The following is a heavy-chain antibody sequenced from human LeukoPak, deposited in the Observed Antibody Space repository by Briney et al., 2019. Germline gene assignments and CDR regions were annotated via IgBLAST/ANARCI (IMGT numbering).Heavy chain of an antibody. CDR1: GFNFGSYS. CDR3: ATLGEGSGWNDY. D-gene: IGHD6-19*01. J-gene: IGHJ4*02. Sequence: GGSLRLSCAASGFNFGSYSMTWVRQAPGKGLEWVSVISADSATTFYADSVKGRLTISRDNAKNSLYLQMNSLRVDDTAVYYCATLGEGSGWNDYWGQGTLVTVSS. V-gene: IGHV3-23*01. CDR2: ISADSATT.